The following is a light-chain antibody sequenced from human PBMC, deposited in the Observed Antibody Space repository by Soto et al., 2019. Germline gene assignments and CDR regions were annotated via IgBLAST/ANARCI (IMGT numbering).Light chain of an antibody. CDR1: QSVSSY. J-gene: IGKJ5*01. V-gene: IGKV3-11*01. Sequence: EIVLTPSPATLSLSPGERATLSCRASQSVSSYLAWYQQKPGQAPRLLIYDASSRATGIPDRFSGSGSGTDFTLTISGLQSEDSAVYFCQQYNNWPFSFGQGTRLEIK. CDR3: QQYNNWPFS. CDR2: DAS.